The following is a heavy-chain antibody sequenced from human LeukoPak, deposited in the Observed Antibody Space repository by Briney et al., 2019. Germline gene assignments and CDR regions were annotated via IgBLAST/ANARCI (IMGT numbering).Heavy chain of an antibody. D-gene: IGHD3-16*01. V-gene: IGHV4-31*03. CDR2: IYYSGST. Sequence: SETLSLTCTVSGGSISSGGYYWSWIRQHPGKGLEWIGYIYYSGSTYYNPSLKSRVTISVDTSRNQFSLQLSSVTAADTAVYYCARAVRFDYYYGMDVWGKGTTVTVSS. J-gene: IGHJ6*04. CDR1: GGSISSGGYY. CDR3: ARAVRFDYYYGMDV.